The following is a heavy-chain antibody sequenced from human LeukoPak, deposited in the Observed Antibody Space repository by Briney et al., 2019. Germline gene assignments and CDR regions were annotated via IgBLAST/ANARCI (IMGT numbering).Heavy chain of an antibody. CDR1: GGSITSGPYY. CDR3: ARDAAEYNYNYKGGYYYSDF. CDR2: ISPSGST. V-gene: IGHV4-61*02. D-gene: IGHD1-1*01. Sequence: SETLSLTCTVSGGSITSGPYYWSWTRQSAGKGLEWIGRISPSGSTNYNPSLKSRVFMSLQMSKSQFSLELSSVTAADTAVYYCARDAAEYNYNYKGGYYYSDFWGQGTLVTVSS. J-gene: IGHJ4*02.